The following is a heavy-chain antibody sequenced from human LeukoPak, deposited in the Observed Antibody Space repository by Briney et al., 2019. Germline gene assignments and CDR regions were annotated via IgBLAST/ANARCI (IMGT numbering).Heavy chain of an antibody. CDR1: GYTFTGYY. CDR3: ARAGDYVWGSYRDAFDI. D-gene: IGHD3-16*02. J-gene: IGHJ3*02. CDR2: INPNSGGT. V-gene: IGHV1-2*02. Sequence: ASVKVSCKAAGYTFTGYYMHWVRQAPGQGLEWMGWINPNSGGTNYAQKFQGRVTMTRDTSISTAYMELSRLRSDDTAVYYCARAGDYVWGSYRDAFDIWGQGQWSPSLQ.